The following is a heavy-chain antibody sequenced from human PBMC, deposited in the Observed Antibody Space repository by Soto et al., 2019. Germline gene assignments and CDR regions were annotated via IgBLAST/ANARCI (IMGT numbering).Heavy chain of an antibody. CDR2: IYYSGST. CDR1: GGSVSSGSYY. D-gene: IGHD3-3*01. CDR3: SRDLKYYDCSSGAPGYYYGMDV. V-gene: IGHV4-61*01. J-gene: IGHJ6*02. Sequence: QVQLQESGPGLVKPSETLSLTCTVSGGSVSSGSYYWSWIRQPPGKGLEWIGYIYYSGSTNYTPSLKSRVTISVETSKNQFSLKLSSVTAADTAVYYCSRDLKYYDCSSGAPGYYYGMDVWGQGTTVPVSS.